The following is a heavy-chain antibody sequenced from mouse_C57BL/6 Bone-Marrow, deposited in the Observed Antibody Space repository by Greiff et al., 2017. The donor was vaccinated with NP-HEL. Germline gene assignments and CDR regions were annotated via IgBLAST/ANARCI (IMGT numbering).Heavy chain of an antibody. CDR2: IYPRSGNT. CDR3: ARSRYYYAMDY. CDR1: GYTFTSYG. V-gene: IGHV1-81*01. Sequence: VKLVESGAELSRPGASVKLSCKASGYTFTSYGISWVKQRTGQGLEWIGEIYPRSGNTYYNEKFTGKATLTADKSSSTAYMELRSLTSEDSAVYFCARSRYYYAMDYWGQGTSVTVSS. J-gene: IGHJ4*01.